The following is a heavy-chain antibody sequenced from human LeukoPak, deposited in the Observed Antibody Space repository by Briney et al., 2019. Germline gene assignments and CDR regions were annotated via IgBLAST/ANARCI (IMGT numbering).Heavy chain of an antibody. CDR1: GGSFSGYY. D-gene: IGHD2-15*01. J-gene: IGHJ6*02. CDR3: ARGLYCSGGSCYSALYYYYYYGMDV. Sequence: SETLSLTCAVYGGSFSGYYWSWIRQPPGKGLEWIGEINHSGSTNYNPSLKSRDTISVDTSKNQFSLKLSSVTAADTAVYYCARGLYCSGGSCYSALYYYYYYGMDVWGQGTTVTVSS. V-gene: IGHV4-34*01. CDR2: INHSGST.